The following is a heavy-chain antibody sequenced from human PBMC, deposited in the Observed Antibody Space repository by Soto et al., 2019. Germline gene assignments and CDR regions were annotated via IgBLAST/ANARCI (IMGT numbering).Heavy chain of an antibody. CDR2: IYYTGST. Sequence: SETLSLTCTVSGGSISDYYWSWIRQPPGKGLEWVGYIYYTGSTTYNPSLKSRLTLSVDTSKNQFSLKLSSVTAADTAVYYCARERSDYIWGSWQYYFDYWGQGTLVTVSS. CDR3: ARERSDYIWGSWQYYFDY. CDR1: GGSISDYY. V-gene: IGHV4-59*01. J-gene: IGHJ4*02. D-gene: IGHD3-16*01.